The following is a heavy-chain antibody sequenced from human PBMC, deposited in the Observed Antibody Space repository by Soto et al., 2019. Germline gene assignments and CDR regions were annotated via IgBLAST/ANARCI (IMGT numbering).Heavy chain of an antibody. CDR1: GYTFSSHG. Sequence: ASVKVSCKASGYTFSSHGISWVRQAPGQGLEWMGWISGDNDKKHYAQKYQGRVTLTADTSTSTAYMELRSLRSDDTAVYYCAREDDYSNYVGWFDPWGQGTLVTVSS. J-gene: IGHJ5*02. CDR3: AREDDYSNYVGWFDP. V-gene: IGHV1-18*01. CDR2: ISGDNDKK. D-gene: IGHD4-4*01.